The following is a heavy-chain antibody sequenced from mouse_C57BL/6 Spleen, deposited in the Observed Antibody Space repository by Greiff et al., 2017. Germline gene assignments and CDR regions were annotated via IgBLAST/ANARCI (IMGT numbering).Heavy chain of an antibody. J-gene: IGHJ2*01. V-gene: IGHV1-42*01. CDR3: ARSYGSSSYFDY. CDR1: GYSFTGYY. CDR2: INPSTGGT. Sequence: VQLQQSGPELVKPGASVKISCKASGYSFTGYYMNWVKQSPEKSLEWIGEINPSTGGTTYNQKFKAKATLTVDKSSSTAYMQLKSLTSEDSAVYYCARSYGSSSYFDYWGQGTTLTVSS. D-gene: IGHD1-1*01.